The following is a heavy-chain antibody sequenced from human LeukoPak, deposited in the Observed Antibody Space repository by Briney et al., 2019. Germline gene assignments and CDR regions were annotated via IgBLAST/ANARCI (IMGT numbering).Heavy chain of an antibody. Sequence: PGGSLRLSCAASGFTFSSYSMNWVRQAPGKELEWVSSISSSSSYIYYADSVKGRFAISRDNAKNSLYLQMNSLRAEDTAVYYCARDDPLLHYFDYWGQGTLVTVSS. V-gene: IGHV3-21*01. CDR3: ARDDPLLHYFDY. CDR2: ISSSSSYI. D-gene: IGHD2-15*01. CDR1: GFTFSSYS. J-gene: IGHJ4*02.